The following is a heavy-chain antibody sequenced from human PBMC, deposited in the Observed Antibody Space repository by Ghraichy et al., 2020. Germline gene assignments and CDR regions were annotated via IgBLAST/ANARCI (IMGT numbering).Heavy chain of an antibody. V-gene: IGHV3-21*01. CDR1: GFTFSGYT. D-gene: IGHD7-27*01. J-gene: IGHJ4*02. CDR2: ISSRSSNI. Sequence: GESLNISCAAFGFTFSGYTMSWVRQAPGKGLEWVSSISSRSSNIYYADSVTGRFTISRDNAKNSLYLQMNSLRAEDTAVYYCARDRQLGWSFFDYWGQGTLVTVSS. CDR3: ARDRQLGWSFFDY.